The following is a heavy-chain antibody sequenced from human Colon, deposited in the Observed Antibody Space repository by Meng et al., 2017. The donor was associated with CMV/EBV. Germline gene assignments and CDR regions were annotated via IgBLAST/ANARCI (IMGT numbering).Heavy chain of an antibody. V-gene: IGHV1-2*02. CDR1: GYPFSDYH. CDR3: ARDPSGSRVPFDY. D-gene: IGHD1-26*01. Sequence: VQLVEACAEVEKPGASVKVSCKTSGYPFSDYHIHWVRQAPGQGLEWMGWINSNSGATDYAQKFQGRFTMTRDTSITTVYMELSSLRSDDTAVYYCARDPSGSRVPFDYWGQGSLVTVSS. CDR2: INSNSGAT. J-gene: IGHJ4*02.